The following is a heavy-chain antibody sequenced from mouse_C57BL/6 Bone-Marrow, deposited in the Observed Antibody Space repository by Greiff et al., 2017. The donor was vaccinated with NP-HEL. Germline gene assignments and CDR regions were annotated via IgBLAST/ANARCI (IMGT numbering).Heavy chain of an antibody. J-gene: IGHJ2*01. V-gene: IGHV1-59*01. CDR2: IDPSDSYT. CDR3: ARNDLVPYFDY. D-gene: IGHD2-4*01. CDR1: GYTFTSYW. Sequence: QVQLKESGAELVRPGTSVKLSCKASGYTFTSYWMHWVKQRPGQGLEWIGVIDPSDSYTNYNQKFKGKATLTVDTSSSTAYMQLSSLTSEDSAVYYCARNDLVPYFDYWGQGTTLTVSS.